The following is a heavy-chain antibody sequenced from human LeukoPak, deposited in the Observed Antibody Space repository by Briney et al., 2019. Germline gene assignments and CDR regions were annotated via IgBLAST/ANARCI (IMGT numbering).Heavy chain of an antibody. V-gene: IGHV4-59*01. CDR3: ARDQGVLNY. CDR1: GGSISSYY. D-gene: IGHD3-10*01. J-gene: IGHJ4*02. CDR2: IFYSGST. Sequence: PSETLSLTCTVSGGSISSYYWSWIRQPPGKGLEWIGYIFYSGSTNYNPSLKSRVTISVDTSKNQFSLRLSSVTAADTAVYYCARDQGVLNYWGQGTLVTVSS.